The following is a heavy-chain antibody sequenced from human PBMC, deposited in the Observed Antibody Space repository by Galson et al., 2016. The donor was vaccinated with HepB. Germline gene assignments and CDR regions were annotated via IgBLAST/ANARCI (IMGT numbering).Heavy chain of an antibody. J-gene: IGHJ4*01. Sequence: SLRLSCAASGFTFDDYVLHWVRQAPGKGLEWVSLISWDGGSTFYADSVKGRFTISRDKSKNSLFLQMDSLRTEDTAFYYCETISTGDYYFNYWGHGTLVTVSS. CDR3: ETISTGDYYFNY. V-gene: IGHV3-43*01. D-gene: IGHD2-21*02. CDR2: ISWDGGST. CDR1: GFTFDDYV.